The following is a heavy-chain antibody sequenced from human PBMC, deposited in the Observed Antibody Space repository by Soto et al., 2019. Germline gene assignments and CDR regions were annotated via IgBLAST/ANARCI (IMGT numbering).Heavy chain of an antibody. CDR1: GFTFSSYA. CDR3: ASGTLGAYGDYETYYYYGMDV. D-gene: IGHD4-17*01. CDR2: ISYDGSNK. V-gene: IGHV3-30-3*01. Sequence: GGSLRLSCAASGFTFSSYAMHWVRQAPGKGLEWVAVISYDGSNKYYADSVKGRFTISRDNSKNTLYLQMNSLRAEDTAVYYCASGTLGAYGDYETYYYYGMDVWGQGTTVTVSS. J-gene: IGHJ6*02.